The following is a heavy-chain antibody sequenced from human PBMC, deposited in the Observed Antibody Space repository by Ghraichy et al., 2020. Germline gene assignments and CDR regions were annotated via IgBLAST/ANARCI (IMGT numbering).Heavy chain of an antibody. V-gene: IGHV4-39*01. CDR1: GGSISSSNYY. D-gene: IGHD1-26*01. Sequence: SETLSLTCTVSGGSISSSNYYWGWIRQPPGKGLEWIGSIYYSGSTSYNPSLKSRVTIFVDTPKNQFSLKLSSVTAADTAVYYCARQGDAGRSYSDWGQGTLVTVSS. CDR2: IYYSGST. CDR3: ARQGDAGRSYSD. J-gene: IGHJ4*02.